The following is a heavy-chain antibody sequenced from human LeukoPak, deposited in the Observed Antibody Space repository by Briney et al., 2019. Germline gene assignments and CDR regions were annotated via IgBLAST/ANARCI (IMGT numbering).Heavy chain of an antibody. J-gene: IGHJ4*02. CDR2: ISGSGGST. V-gene: IGHV3-23*01. CDR1: GFTFSSYA. CDR3: AKDSTYGSSGYYDY. D-gene: IGHD3-22*01. Sequence: GGSLRLSCAASGFTFSSYAMNWVRQAPGKGLEWVSAISGSGGSTYYADSVRGRFTISRDNSKNTLYLQMNSLRVEDTAIYFCAKDSTYGSSGYYDYWGQGTLVTVSS.